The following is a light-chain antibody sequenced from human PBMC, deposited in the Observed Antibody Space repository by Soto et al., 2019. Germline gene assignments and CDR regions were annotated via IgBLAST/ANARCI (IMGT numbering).Light chain of an antibody. J-gene: IGKJ2*01. CDR3: QQSYSTPT. Sequence: EIQMTQSPSSLSASVGDRVTITCRASQSVSSYLAWYQQKPGKAPRLLIYAASSLHTGVPSRFSGSGSGTDFTLTISSLQPEDFATYYCQQSYSTPTFGQGTKLEIK. CDR1: QSVSSY. CDR2: AAS. V-gene: IGKV1-39*01.